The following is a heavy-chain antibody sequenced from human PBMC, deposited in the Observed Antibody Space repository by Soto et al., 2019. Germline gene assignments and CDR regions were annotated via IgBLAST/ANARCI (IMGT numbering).Heavy chain of an antibody. V-gene: IGHV4-59*02. Sequence: PSETLSLTCNVSGAYVTTYYWSWIQQSPGKGLEWIGYISNSGNTNYNPSLKSRVTISLDTSKNHFSLKMRSVTAADTAVYYCARRGSTWYRWFDPWGQGTLVTVSS. CDR3: ARRGSTWYRWFDP. CDR2: ISNSGNT. D-gene: IGHD6-13*01. CDR1: GAYVTTYY. J-gene: IGHJ5*02.